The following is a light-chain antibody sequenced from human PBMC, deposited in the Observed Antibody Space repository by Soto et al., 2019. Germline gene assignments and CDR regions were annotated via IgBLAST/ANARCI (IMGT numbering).Light chain of an antibody. CDR3: QQYDSYPYT. Sequence: DIQITQSPSTLSASVGDRVTITCRASQSISSWLAGYQQKPGKAPKLLIYKASSLESGVQSRFSGSGSGTEFTLTISSLQPDDFATYYCQQYDSYPYTFGQGTKLEIK. CDR1: QSISSW. CDR2: KAS. J-gene: IGKJ2*01. V-gene: IGKV1-5*03.